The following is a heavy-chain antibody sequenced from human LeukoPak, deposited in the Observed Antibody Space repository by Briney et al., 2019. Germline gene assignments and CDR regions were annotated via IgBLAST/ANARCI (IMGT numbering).Heavy chain of an antibody. J-gene: IGHJ3*02. D-gene: IGHD3-10*01. CDR2: ISSSSSYI. CDR1: GFTFSSYS. Sequence: GGSLRLSCAASGFTFSSYSMNWVRQAPGKGLEWVSSISSSSSYIYYADSVKGRFTISRDNAKNSLYLQMNSLRAEDTAVYYCARDRGSGDAFDIWGQGTMVTVSS. V-gene: IGHV3-21*01. CDR3: ARDRGSGDAFDI.